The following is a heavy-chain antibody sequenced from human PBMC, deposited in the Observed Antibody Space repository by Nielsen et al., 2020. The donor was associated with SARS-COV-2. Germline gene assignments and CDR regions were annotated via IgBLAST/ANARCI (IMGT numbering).Heavy chain of an antibody. V-gene: IGHV1-18*04. J-gene: IGHJ6*03. CDR1: GYTFTNYG. CDR3: ARPITNNYYYYYMDV. Sequence: ASVKVSCKASGYTFTNYGISWVRQAPGQGLEWMGWISGYNGDTNYAQKFQGRVTMTTDTSTSTAYMELRSLRSDDTAVYYGARPITNNYYYYYMDVWGKGTTVTVSS. D-gene: IGHD1-1*01. CDR2: ISGYNGDT.